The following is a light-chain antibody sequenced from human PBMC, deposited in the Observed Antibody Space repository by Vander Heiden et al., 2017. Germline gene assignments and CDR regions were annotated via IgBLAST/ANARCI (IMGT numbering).Light chain of an antibody. CDR3: QQSYSTLLFT. Sequence: PMNHSPSSLSASVGDRVTITCRASQSISSYLNWYQQKPGKAPKLLIYAASSLQSGVPSRFSGSGSGTDFTLTISSLQPEDFATYYCQQSYSTLLFTFGPGTKVDIK. CDR2: AAS. V-gene: IGKV1-39*01. CDR1: QSISSY. J-gene: IGKJ3*01.